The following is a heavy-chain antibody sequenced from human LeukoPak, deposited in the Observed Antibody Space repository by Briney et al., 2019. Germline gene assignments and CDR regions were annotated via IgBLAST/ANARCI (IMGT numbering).Heavy chain of an antibody. V-gene: IGHV1-69*05. Sequence: SVKVSCKASGGTFSSYAISWVRQAPGQGLEWMGRIIPIFGTANYAQKFQGRVTITTDESTSTAYMDLSSLRSEDTAVYYCARDKIRRDGYRDSYWGQGTLVTVSS. CDR1: GGTFSSYA. CDR2: IIPIFGTA. J-gene: IGHJ4*02. D-gene: IGHD5-24*01. CDR3: ARDKIRRDGYRDSY.